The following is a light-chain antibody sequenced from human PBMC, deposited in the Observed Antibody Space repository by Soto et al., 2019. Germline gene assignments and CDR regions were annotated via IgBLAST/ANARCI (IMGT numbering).Light chain of an antibody. CDR3: PQRSNWPLLT. J-gene: IGKJ4*01. CDR2: DAS. Sequence: EIVLTQSPATLSLSPGERATLSCRASQSVSSYLAWYQQKPGQAPRLLIYDASNRATGIPPRFSGSGSGTDFTLTISSLEPEDFAVYYCPQRSNWPLLTFGGGTKVEIK. V-gene: IGKV3-11*01. CDR1: QSVSSY.